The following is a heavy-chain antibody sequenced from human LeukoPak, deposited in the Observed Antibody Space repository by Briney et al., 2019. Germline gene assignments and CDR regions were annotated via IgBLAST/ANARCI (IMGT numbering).Heavy chain of an antibody. CDR3: ARDPQLITMVRGGSYYFDY. J-gene: IGHJ4*02. CDR2: INPNSGGT. Sequence: ASVKVSCKASGYTFTGYYMHWVRQAPGQGLEWMGWINPNSGGTNYAQKFQGRVTMTRDTSISTAYMELSRLRSDDTAVYYCARDPQLITMVRGGSYYFDYWGQGTLVTVSS. CDR1: GYTFTGYY. V-gene: IGHV1-2*02. D-gene: IGHD3-10*01.